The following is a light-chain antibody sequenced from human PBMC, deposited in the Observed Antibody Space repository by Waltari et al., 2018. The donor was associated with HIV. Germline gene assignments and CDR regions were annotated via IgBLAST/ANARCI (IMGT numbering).Light chain of an antibody. CDR1: SSHIGNNS. J-gene: IGLJ2*01. CDR2: SNN. CDR3: ASWEDSLHGPV. Sequence: QSVLTQPTSASGTPGPRVTHPCFGSSSHIGNNSVEWYQQLPGTAPKPLIYSNNQRPSGVPDRISGSKSGTSASLAISGLQSDDEADYYCASWEDSLHGPVFGGGTKLTVL. V-gene: IGLV1-44*01.